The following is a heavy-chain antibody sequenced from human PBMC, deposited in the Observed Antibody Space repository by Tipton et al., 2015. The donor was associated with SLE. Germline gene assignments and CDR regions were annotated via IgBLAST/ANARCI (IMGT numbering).Heavy chain of an antibody. D-gene: IGHD1-7*01. J-gene: IGHJ4*02. V-gene: IGHV4-59*11. CDR2: ISDSGIT. CDR3: ARGIGITGTTEY. CDR1: GASIRSHY. Sequence: PGLVKPSETLSLNCTVSGASIRSHYWSWIRQPPGEGLEWIGYISDSGITNYNPSLRSRVTISADTSKNQFSLTLNSVTAADTAVYYCARGIGITGTTEYWGQGTLVTVSS.